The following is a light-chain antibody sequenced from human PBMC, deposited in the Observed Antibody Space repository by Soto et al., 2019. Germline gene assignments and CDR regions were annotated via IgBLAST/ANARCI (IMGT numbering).Light chain of an antibody. Sequence: DIQMTQSPSTLSASVGDRVTITCRASQSISDWLAWYQQKPGQAPKLLIYKASSLESGVPSRFRGSGSGTEFTLTISSLQPDDVATYYCQQYNTDSHTFGQGTKLEVK. CDR1: QSISDW. CDR2: KAS. J-gene: IGKJ2*01. CDR3: QQYNTDSHT. V-gene: IGKV1-5*03.